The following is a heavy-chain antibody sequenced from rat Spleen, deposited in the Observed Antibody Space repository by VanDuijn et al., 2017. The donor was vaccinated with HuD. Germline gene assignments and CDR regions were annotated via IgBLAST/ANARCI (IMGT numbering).Heavy chain of an antibody. CDR3: SREGLYGNFFDY. CDR1: GFTFSDHN. J-gene: IGHJ2*01. V-gene: IGHV5-7*01. Sequence: EVQLVESGGGLVQPGGSLKLSCAASGFTFSDHNMAWVRQAPKKGLEWVASISVSGGSTYYRDSVKGRFTISRDNAKSTLYLQMDSLRSEDTATYYCSREGLYGNFFDYCGQGVMVTVSS. D-gene: IGHD1-11*01. CDR2: ISVSGGST.